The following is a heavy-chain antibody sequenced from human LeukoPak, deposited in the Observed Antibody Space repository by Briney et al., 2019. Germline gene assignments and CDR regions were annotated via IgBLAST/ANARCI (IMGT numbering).Heavy chain of an antibody. J-gene: IGHJ5*01. D-gene: IGHD4-17*01. V-gene: IGHV3-23*01. CDR3: AKHKADYGDSCLDDS. CDR2: ISGSGGRT. Sequence: GGSLRLSCAASGFTFSSYAMSWVRQAPGKGLAWVSGISGSGGRTYYADSVKGRFTISRDDSKNTLYLQMSSLRAEDTAVYYCAKHKADYGDSCLDDSWGQGALVTVSS. CDR1: GFTFSSYA.